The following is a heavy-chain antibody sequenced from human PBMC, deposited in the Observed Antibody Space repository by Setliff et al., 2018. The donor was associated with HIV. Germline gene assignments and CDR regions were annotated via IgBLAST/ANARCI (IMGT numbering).Heavy chain of an antibody. V-gene: IGHV3-7*01. CDR3: ARWGSGSYERVFDY. D-gene: IGHD1-26*01. CDR2: VKQDGTET. J-gene: IGHJ4*02. CDR1: GFRFRSYW. Sequence: GGSLRLSCAASGFRFRSYWMSWVRQAPGKGLESVANVKQDGTETLYVDPVKGRFTISRDNANNLVYLQMNSLRVEDTAVYFCARWGSGSYERVFDYWGQGMLVTVSS.